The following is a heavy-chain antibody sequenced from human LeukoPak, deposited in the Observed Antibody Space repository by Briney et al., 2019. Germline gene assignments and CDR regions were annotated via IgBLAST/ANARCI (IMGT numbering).Heavy chain of an antibody. V-gene: IGHV3-66*01. J-gene: IGHJ4*02. Sequence: SGGSLRLSCAASGFIFSSYWMSWVRQAPGKGLEWVSVIYSGGSTYYADSVKGRFTISRDNSKNTLYLQMNSLRAEDTAVYYCAREGYNWNDVNKYYFDYWGQGTLVTVSS. CDR1: GFIFSSYW. CDR2: IYSGGST. CDR3: AREGYNWNDVNKYYFDY. D-gene: IGHD1-20*01.